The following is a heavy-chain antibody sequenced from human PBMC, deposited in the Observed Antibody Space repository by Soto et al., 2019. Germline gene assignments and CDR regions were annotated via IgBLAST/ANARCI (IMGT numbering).Heavy chain of an antibody. CDR1: GYTFTSHY. CDR2: INPSGGST. Sequence: ASVKVSCKASGYTFTSHYMHWVRQDPGQGLEWMGIINPSGGSTSYAQKVQGRVTMTRDTSTSTVYMELSSLRSEDTAVYYCARGTLADYYGSGSYDKYYYYAMDVWGQGTTVTVS. CDR3: ARGTLADYYGSGSYDKYYYYAMDV. V-gene: IGHV1-46*01. J-gene: IGHJ6*02. D-gene: IGHD3-10*01.